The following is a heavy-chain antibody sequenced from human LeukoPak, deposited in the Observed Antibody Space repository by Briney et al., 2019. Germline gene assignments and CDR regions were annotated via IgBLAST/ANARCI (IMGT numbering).Heavy chain of an antibody. CDR1: GGSFSGYY. V-gene: IGHV4-34*01. D-gene: IGHD3-22*01. CDR2: INHSGST. J-gene: IGHJ4*02. Sequence: KASETLSLTCAVYGGSFSGYYWSWIRQPPGKGLEWIGEINHSGSTNYNPSLKSRVTISVDTSKNQFSLKLSSVTAADTAVYYCARSGSGSSHYYFDYWGQGTWSPSPQ. CDR3: ARSGSGSSHYYFDY.